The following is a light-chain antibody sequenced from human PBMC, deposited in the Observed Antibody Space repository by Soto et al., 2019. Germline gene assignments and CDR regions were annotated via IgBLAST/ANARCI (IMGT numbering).Light chain of an antibody. CDR1: QSINSW. CDR3: QHYNGYPPWT. CDR2: RAS. Sequence: DIQMTQSPSTLSASVGDRVTITCRASQSINSWLAWYQQEPGKAPKLLIYRASTLQSGVPSRFSGSGSGTEFTLTINSLQPDDFATYYCQHYNGYPPWTFGQGTKVEIK. V-gene: IGKV1-5*03. J-gene: IGKJ1*01.